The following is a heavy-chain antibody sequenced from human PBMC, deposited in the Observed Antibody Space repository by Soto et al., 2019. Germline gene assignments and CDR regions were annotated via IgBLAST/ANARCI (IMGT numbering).Heavy chain of an antibody. CDR2: IYTSGST. J-gene: IGHJ4*02. V-gene: IGHV4-4*07. D-gene: IGHD3-10*01. CDR1: GDYFKNYY. Sequence: SETLSLTSTVSGDYFKNYYWSWIRQPAGKGLEWIGRIYTSGSTNYNPSLNSRVTMSVDTSKNQFSLRLSSVTAADTAVYYCARVSDGSGRLHFDSWRQGTLVPVSS. CDR3: ARVSDGSGRLHFDS.